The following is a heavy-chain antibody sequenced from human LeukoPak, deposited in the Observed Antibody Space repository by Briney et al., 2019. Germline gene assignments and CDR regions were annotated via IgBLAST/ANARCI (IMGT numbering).Heavy chain of an antibody. Sequence: SGGSLRLSCVASGFIVSHIYVSWVRQAPGKGLEWVSGISGSGGSTYYADSVKGRFTISRDNSKSTLYLQMNSLRAEDTAVYYCAKSGLNRFDYWGQGTLVTVSS. CDR1: GFIVSHIY. CDR3: AKSGLNRFDY. J-gene: IGHJ4*02. D-gene: IGHD1-14*01. CDR2: ISGSGGST. V-gene: IGHV3-23*01.